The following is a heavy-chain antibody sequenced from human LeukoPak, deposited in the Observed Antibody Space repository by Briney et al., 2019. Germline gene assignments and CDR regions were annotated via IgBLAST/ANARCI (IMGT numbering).Heavy chain of an antibody. J-gene: IGHJ5*02. CDR1: GYTISTGYY. Sequence: SETLSLTCTVSGYTISTGYYWAWSRQPPGQGLGWVGSIYYSGTTYYNPSLKSRVTISVDTSKNQFSLKLSSVTDADTAMYYCARDITIFGVVANQWLDPGGQGTLVIVSS. CDR2: IYYSGTT. CDR3: ARDITIFGVVANQWLDP. D-gene: IGHD3-3*01. V-gene: IGHV4-38-2*02.